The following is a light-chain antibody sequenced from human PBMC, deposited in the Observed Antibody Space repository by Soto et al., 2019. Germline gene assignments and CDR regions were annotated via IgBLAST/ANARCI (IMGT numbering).Light chain of an antibody. V-gene: IGLV1-40*01. Sequence: QSVLTQPPSVSGAPGQTVTISCTGSSSSIGANYDVHWYQQRPGTAPKLLIFGNNNRPSGVPDRFSGSKSGTSASLAITGLQAEDEGDYYCQSYDNTLSARDVFGTGTKVTVL. CDR2: GNN. CDR3: QSYDNTLSARDV. J-gene: IGLJ1*01. CDR1: SSSIGANYD.